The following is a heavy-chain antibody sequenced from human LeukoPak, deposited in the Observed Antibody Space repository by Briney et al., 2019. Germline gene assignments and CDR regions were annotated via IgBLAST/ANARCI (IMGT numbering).Heavy chain of an antibody. D-gene: IGHD5-18*01. Sequence: GGSLRLSCEASGFTFSSYSMNWVRQAPGKGLEWVAVISYDGTNKYYADSVKGRFAISRDNSKNTLYLQMNSLRAEDTAVYYCAGGYSHFDYWGQGTLVTASS. CDR2: ISYDGTNK. J-gene: IGHJ4*02. CDR1: GFTFSSYS. V-gene: IGHV3-30*03. CDR3: AGGYSHFDY.